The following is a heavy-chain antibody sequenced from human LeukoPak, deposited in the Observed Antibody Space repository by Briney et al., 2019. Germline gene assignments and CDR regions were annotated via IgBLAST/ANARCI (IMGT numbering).Heavy chain of an antibody. Sequence: PGGSLRLSCAASGFTFSSYGMHWVRQAPGKGLEWVAFIRHDGSNKYYADSVKGGFTIDRDNSKNKLYLQMNRLRAEDTAVYYCAKEGDGSGSQNPIFDYWGQGTLVTVSS. CDR1: GFTFSSYG. J-gene: IGHJ4*02. V-gene: IGHV3-30*02. D-gene: IGHD3-10*01. CDR2: IRHDGSNK. CDR3: AKEGDGSGSQNPIFDY.